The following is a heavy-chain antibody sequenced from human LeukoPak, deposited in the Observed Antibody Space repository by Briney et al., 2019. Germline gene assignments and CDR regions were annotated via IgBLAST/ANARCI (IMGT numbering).Heavy chain of an antibody. V-gene: IGHV3-7*01. CDR1: VFTLSGDR. CDR3: ARDPYSSSWYWNYYYYGMDV. Sequence: RGCLRLSCAASVFTLSGDRMSCGSESPGERDGCVSNIKQDGSETYYVDSVKGRFTISRDNAKNSMYLQMNSLRSEDTAVYYCARDPYSSSWYWNYYYYGMDVWGQGTTVTVSS. CDR2: IKQDGSET. D-gene: IGHD6-13*01. J-gene: IGHJ6*02.